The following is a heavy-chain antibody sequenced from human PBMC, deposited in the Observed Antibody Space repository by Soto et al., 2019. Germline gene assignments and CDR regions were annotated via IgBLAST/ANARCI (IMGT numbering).Heavy chain of an antibody. V-gene: IGHV2-70*11. Sequence: TLSLTCTVSGGSVSSGSYYWSWIRQPPGKALEWLARIDWDDDKYYSTSLKTRLTISKDTSKNQVVLTMTNMDPVDTATYYCARSWTTRERYFDYWGQGTLVTVSS. J-gene: IGHJ4*02. D-gene: IGHD1-1*01. CDR2: IDWDDDK. CDR1: GGSVSSGSYY. CDR3: ARSWTTRERYFDY.